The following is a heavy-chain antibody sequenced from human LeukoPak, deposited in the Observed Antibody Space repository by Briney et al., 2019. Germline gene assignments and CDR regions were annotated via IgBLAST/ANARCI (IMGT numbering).Heavy chain of an antibody. CDR1: GFTFSSYA. CDR3: ASRAPIVGVSFDY. Sequence: GGSLRLSCAASGFTFSSYAMHWVRQAPGKGLEWVAVISYDGSNKYYADSVKGRFTISRDNSKNTLYLQMNSLRAEDTAVYYCASRAPIVGVSFDYWGQGTLVTVPS. CDR2: ISYDGSNK. V-gene: IGHV3-30*04. D-gene: IGHD1-26*01. J-gene: IGHJ4*02.